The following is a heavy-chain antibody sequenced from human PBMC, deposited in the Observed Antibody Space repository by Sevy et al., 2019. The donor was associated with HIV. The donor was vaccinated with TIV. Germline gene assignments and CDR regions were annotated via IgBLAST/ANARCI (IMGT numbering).Heavy chain of an antibody. J-gene: IGHJ4*02. D-gene: IGHD5-12*01. CDR3: ARDGEMATTPDY. CDR1: GYTFTGYY. V-gene: IGHV1-2*02. CDR2: INPNSGGT. Sequence: ASVKVSCKASGYTFTGYYMHWVRQAPGQGLEWMGWINPNSGGTNYAQKFQGRVTMTRDTSISTAYMELSGLRSDDTAVYYCARDGEMATTPDYWGQGTLVTVSS.